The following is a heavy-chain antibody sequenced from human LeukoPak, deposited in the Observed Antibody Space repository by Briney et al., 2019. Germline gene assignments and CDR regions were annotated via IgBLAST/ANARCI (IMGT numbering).Heavy chain of an antibody. V-gene: IGHV4-34*01. D-gene: IGHD6-13*01. CDR3: ARHVGVIAAAGLYYYMDV. CDR1: GGSFSGYY. J-gene: IGHJ6*03. Sequence: SGTLSLTCAVYGGSFSGYYWSWIRQPPGKGLEWIGEINHSGSTNYNPSLKSRVTISVDTSKNQFSLKLSSVTAADTAVYYCARHVGVIAAAGLYYYMDVWGKGTTVTVSS. CDR2: INHSGST.